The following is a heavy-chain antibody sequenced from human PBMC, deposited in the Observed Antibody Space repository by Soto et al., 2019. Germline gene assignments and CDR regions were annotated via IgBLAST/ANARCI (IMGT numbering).Heavy chain of an antibody. Sequence: ASVKVSCKASGYTFTSYDINWVRQATGQGLEWMGWMNPNSGNTGYAQKFQGTVTMTRNTSISTAYMELSSLRSEDTAVYYCARGGTAAGTRRFDPWGQGTLVTVSS. CDR1: GYTFTSYD. J-gene: IGHJ5*02. CDR3: ARGGTAAGTRRFDP. V-gene: IGHV1-8*02. D-gene: IGHD6-13*01. CDR2: MNPNSGNT.